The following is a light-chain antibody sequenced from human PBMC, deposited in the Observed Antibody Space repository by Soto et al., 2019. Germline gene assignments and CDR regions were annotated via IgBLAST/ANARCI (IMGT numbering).Light chain of an antibody. V-gene: IGKV1-5*01. CDR3: QQYNSYART. Sequence: DIQITQSPSTLSASVGDSVTITCRASQSISSWLAWYQQKPGKAPKLLIYDASSLESGVPSRFSGSGSGRGFTLTISSLQPDDFATYDGQQYNSYARTFGQGTKREIK. J-gene: IGKJ1*01. CDR1: QSISSW. CDR2: DAS.